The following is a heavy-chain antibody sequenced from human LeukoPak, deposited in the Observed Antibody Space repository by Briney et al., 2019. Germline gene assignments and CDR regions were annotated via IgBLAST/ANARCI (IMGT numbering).Heavy chain of an antibody. V-gene: IGHV1-69*05. CDR1: GGIFSSYA. D-gene: IGHD2-2*01. Sequence: SVKVSCKASGGIFSSYAISWVRQAPGQGLEWMGGIVPIFGTANYAQKFQGRVTITTDESTSTACMELSSLRSEDTAVYYCARGGPTSRDIVVVPAAIRNYYYYYMDVWGKGTTVTVSS. J-gene: IGHJ6*03. CDR3: ARGGPTSRDIVVVPAAIRNYYYYYMDV. CDR2: IVPIFGTA.